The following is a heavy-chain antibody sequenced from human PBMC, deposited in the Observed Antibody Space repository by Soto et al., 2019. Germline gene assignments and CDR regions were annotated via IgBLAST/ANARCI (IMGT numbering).Heavy chain of an antibody. CDR2: ISYSGTT. V-gene: IGHV4-61*01. CDR1: GVSVSSGSFY. Sequence: QVQLQESGPGLVKPSETLSLTCTVSGVSVSSGSFYWAWIRQPPGKGLEWIGFISYSGTTNYNPTLKSRVAISVDTSRSHISLKVSSLTAADTAVYYCARGATVTQYDYWGQGTLVTVSS. J-gene: IGHJ4*02. D-gene: IGHD4-17*01. CDR3: ARGATVTQYDY.